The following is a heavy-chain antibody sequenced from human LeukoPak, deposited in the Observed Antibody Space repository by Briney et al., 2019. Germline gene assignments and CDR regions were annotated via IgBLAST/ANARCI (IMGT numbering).Heavy chain of an antibody. CDR1: GGSFSSGTYY. CDR3: ARANPYDILTGYYRVIDY. V-gene: IGHV4-61*01. CDR2: IYYSGST. J-gene: IGHJ4*02. Sequence: SETLSLTCTVSGGSFSSGTYYWGWIRQPPGKGLEWIGYIYYSGSTNYNPSLKSRVTISVDTSMNQFSLKLSSVTAADTAVYYCARANPYDILTGYYRVIDYWGQGTLVTVSS. D-gene: IGHD3-9*01.